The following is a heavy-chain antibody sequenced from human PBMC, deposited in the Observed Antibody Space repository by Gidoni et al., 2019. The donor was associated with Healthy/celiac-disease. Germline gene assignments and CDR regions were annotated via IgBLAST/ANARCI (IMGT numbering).Heavy chain of an antibody. V-gene: IGHV2-5*01. CDR2: IYWNDDK. D-gene: IGHD3-10*01. J-gene: IGHJ4*02. CDR1: GFSPSTSGVG. CDR3: AHEDVLLWFGEGGYFDY. Sequence: QITLKESGPTLVKPTQTLTLTCTFSGFSPSTSGVGVGWIRQPPGKALEWLALIYWNDDKRYSPSLKSRLTITKDTSKNQVVLTMTNMDPVDTATYYCAHEDVLLWFGEGGYFDYWGQGTLVTVSS.